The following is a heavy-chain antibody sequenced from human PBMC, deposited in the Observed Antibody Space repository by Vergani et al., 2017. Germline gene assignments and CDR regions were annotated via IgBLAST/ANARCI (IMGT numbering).Heavy chain of an antibody. D-gene: IGHD3/OR15-3a*01. CDR1: GGSISSYY. CDR3: ARGGDWLHPYYFDY. Sequence: QVQLQESGPGLVKPSETLSLTCTVSGGSISSYYWSWIRQPPGKGLEWIGYIYYSGSTNYNPSLKSRVTISVDTSKNQFSLKLSSVTAADTAVYYCARGGDWLHPYYFDYWGQGTLVTVSS. V-gene: IGHV4-59*01. CDR2: IYYSGST. J-gene: IGHJ4*02.